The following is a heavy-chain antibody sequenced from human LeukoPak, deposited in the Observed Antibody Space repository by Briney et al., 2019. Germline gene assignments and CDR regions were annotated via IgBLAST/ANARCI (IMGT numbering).Heavy chain of an antibody. V-gene: IGHV3-48*03. Sequence: GGSLRISCEASGFNFSSYEMKWVRQAPGKGLKWVSYISSSGKTIYYADSTKGRFTVSRDNAKNSLYLQMNSLRAEDTAVYYCATTSIAAAVPGCFDYWGQGTLVTVFS. D-gene: IGHD6-13*01. CDR3: ATTSIAAAVPGCFDY. CDR2: ISSSGKTI. CDR1: GFNFSSYE. J-gene: IGHJ4*02.